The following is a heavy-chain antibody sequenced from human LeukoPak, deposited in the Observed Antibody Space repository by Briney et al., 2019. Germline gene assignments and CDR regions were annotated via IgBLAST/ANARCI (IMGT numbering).Heavy chain of an antibody. CDR2: IYYSWST. D-gene: IGHD6-13*01. CDR3: ARRRDSSSWYEEDY. V-gene: IGHV4-39*01. Sequence: PSETLSLTCTVSGVSITSTTYYWGWIRQPPGTGLEWIWRIYYSWSTYYNPSLKSRVTISGDTAKNHLSLKLSSVTAADTAVYYCARRRDSSSWYEEDYWGRGTLVTVSS. J-gene: IGHJ4*02. CDR1: GVSITSTTYY.